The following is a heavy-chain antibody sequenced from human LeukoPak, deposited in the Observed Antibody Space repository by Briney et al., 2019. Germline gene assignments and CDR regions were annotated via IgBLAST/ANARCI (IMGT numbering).Heavy chain of an antibody. V-gene: IGHV3-66*01. CDR3: TTVHYDFWSGQYYFDY. CDR2: IYSGGST. J-gene: IGHJ4*02. CDR1: GFTVSSNY. Sequence: GGSLRLSCAASGFTVSSNYMSWVRQAPGKGLEWVSVIYSGGSTYYADSVKGRFTISRDDSENTLFLQMINLKTEDTAIYYCTTVHYDFWSGQYYFDYWGQGTLVTVSS. D-gene: IGHD3-3*01.